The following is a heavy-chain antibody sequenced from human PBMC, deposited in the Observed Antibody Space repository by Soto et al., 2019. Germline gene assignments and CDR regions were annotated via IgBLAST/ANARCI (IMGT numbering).Heavy chain of an antibody. CDR3: ARNLLGGYCSGGSCPILS. CDR2: IIPIFGTA. CDR1: GGTFSSYA. V-gene: IGHV1-69*01. J-gene: IGHJ4*02. Sequence: SVKVSCKASGGTFSSYAISWGRQAPVQGLEWMGGIIPIFGTANYAQKFQGRVTITADESTSTAYMELSSLRSEDTALYYCARNLLGGYCSGGSCPILSWGQGTLVTVSS. D-gene: IGHD2-15*01.